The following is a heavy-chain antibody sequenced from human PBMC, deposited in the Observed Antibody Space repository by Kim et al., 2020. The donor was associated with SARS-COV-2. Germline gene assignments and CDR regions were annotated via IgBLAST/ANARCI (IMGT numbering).Heavy chain of an antibody. CDR1: GYTFTGYY. D-gene: IGHD3-10*01. CDR2: INPNSGGT. V-gene: IGHV1-2*02. CDR3: ARGRRVRGPPVGWFDP. J-gene: IGHJ5*02. Sequence: ASVKVSCKASGYTFTGYYMHWVRQAPGQGLEWMGWINPNSGGTNYAQKFQGRVTMTRDTSISTAYMELSRLRSDDTAVYYCARGRRVRGPPVGWFDPWGQGTLVTVSS.